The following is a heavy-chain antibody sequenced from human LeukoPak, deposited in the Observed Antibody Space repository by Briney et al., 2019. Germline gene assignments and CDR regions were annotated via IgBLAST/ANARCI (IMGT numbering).Heavy chain of an antibody. CDR2: INWNSDTK. CDR3: AKDTGGNGAYFYAMDV. D-gene: IGHD4-23*01. V-gene: IGHV3-9*01. CDR1: GFAFHNYA. J-gene: IGHJ6*02. Sequence: HPGGSLRLSCVGSGFAFHNYAMRWVRRPPGKGLEWVSAINWNSDTKAYADSVKGRFTISRDRARNSLYLQMDSLRPEDTALYYFAKDTGGNGAYFYAMDVWGQGTSVTVSS.